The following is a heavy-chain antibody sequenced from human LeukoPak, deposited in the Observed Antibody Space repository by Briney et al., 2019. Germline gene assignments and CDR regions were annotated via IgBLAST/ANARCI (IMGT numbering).Heavy chain of an antibody. CDR2: ISYDGSNK. Sequence: GGSLRLSCAASGFTFSSYGMHWVRQAPGKGLEWVAVISYDGSNKYYADSVKGRFTISRDNSKNTLYLQMNSLRAEDTAVYYCAKDLARGGKKAAGVPNWFDPWGQGTLVTVSS. CDR3: AKDLARGGKKAAGVPNWFDP. CDR1: GFTFSSYG. J-gene: IGHJ5*02. D-gene: IGHD4-23*01. V-gene: IGHV3-30*18.